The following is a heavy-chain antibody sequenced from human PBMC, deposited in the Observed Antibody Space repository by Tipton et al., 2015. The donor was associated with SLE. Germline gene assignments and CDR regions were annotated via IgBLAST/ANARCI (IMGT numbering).Heavy chain of an antibody. J-gene: IGHJ3*02. V-gene: IGHV4-59*01. Sequence: TLSLTCTVPGGSISSYYWSWIRQPPGKGLERIGYIYYRGRTNYNPSLKSRVTISVDTSKNQFSLKLSSVTAADTAVYYCARAEGSWDAFDIWGQGTMVTVSS. CDR1: GGSISSYY. D-gene: IGHD2-15*01. CDR2: IYYRGRT. CDR3: ARAEGSWDAFDI.